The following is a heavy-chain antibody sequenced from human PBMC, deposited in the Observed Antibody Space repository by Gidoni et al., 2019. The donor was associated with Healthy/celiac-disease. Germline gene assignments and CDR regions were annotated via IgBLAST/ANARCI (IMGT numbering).Heavy chain of an antibody. J-gene: IGHJ4*02. CDR3: ARLLYSGHIDY. Sequence: QVQLVQSGAEVKKPGASVTVSCKASGYTFTSYYMHWVRQAPGQGLEWMGIINPSGGSTSYAQKFQGRVTMTRDTSTSTVYMELSSLRSEDTAVYYCARLLYSGHIDYWGQGTLVTVSS. CDR2: INPSGGST. D-gene: IGHD2-2*02. CDR1: GYTFTSYY. V-gene: IGHV1-46*03.